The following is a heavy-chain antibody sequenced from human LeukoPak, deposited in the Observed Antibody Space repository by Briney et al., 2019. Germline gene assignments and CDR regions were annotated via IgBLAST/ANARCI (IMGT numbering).Heavy chain of an antibody. CDR1: GFTFSDYY. J-gene: IGHJ4*02. Sequence: RGSLRLSCAASGFTFSDYYMSWIRQAPGKGLEWVSYISSSGSTIYYADSVKGRFTISRDNAKNSLYLQMNSLRAEDTAVYYCARDFPADIVLMVYGFDYWGQGTLVTVSS. CDR3: ARDFPADIVLMVYGFDY. D-gene: IGHD2-8*01. CDR2: ISSSGSTI. V-gene: IGHV3-11*04.